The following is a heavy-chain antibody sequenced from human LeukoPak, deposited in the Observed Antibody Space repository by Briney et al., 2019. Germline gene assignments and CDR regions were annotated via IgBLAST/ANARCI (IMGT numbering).Heavy chain of an antibody. J-gene: IGHJ4*02. V-gene: IGHV1-2*02. D-gene: IGHD1-26*01. Sequence: ASVKVSCKASGYTFTGYYMHWVRQAPGQGLEWMGWINPNSGGTNYAQKFQGRVTMTRDTSISTAYMELSRLRSDDTAVYYCARARSLGIHYYFDYWGQGTLGTVS. CDR1: GYTFTGYY. CDR2: INPNSGGT. CDR3: ARARSLGIHYYFDY.